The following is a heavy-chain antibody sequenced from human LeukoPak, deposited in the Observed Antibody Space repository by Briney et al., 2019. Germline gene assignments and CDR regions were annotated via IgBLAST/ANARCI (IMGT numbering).Heavy chain of an antibody. D-gene: IGHD2-15*01. CDR3: AVGGVVVAATGLYYFDY. J-gene: IGHJ4*02. Sequence: ASVKVSCKASGYTFTSYDINWVRQATGQGLEWMGWMNPNSGNTGYAQKFQGRVTMTRNTSISTAYMELSSLRSEDTAVYYCAVGGVVVAATGLYYFDYWGQGTLVTVSS. CDR1: GYTFTSYD. CDR2: MNPNSGNT. V-gene: IGHV1-8*01.